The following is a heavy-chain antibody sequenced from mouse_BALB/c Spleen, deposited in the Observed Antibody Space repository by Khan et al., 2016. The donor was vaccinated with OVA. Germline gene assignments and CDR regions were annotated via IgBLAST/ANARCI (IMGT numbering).Heavy chain of an antibody. CDR2: ISYSGNT. J-gene: IGHJ2*01. CDR3: ARVYGGDFDY. Sequence: EVQLQESGPGLVKPSQSLSLTCTVTGYSITTDYAWNWIRQFPGNKLEWMGYISYSGNTKYTPSLKSRISITRDPSKNQFFLQLKSVTTEDTARYYCARVYGGDFDYWGQGTTLTVSS. CDR1: GYSITTDYA. V-gene: IGHV3-2*02. D-gene: IGHD1-1*01.